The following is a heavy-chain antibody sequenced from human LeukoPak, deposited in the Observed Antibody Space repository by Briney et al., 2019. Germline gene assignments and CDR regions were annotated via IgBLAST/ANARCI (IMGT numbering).Heavy chain of an antibody. J-gene: IGHJ1*01. Sequence: GGSLILSCAASGFTFSSYPMTWVRQAPGKGLEWVSVISGSGGSTYYADAVKGRFTISRDNSKNTLCLQMNSLRAEDTAVYYCATDVAVGPVYWGQGTLVSVSS. CDR3: ATDVAVGPVY. CDR2: ISGSGGST. CDR1: GFTFSSYP. V-gene: IGHV3-23*01.